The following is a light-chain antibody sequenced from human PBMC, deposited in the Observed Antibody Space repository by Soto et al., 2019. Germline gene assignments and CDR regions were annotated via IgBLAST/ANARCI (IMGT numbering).Light chain of an antibody. CDR2: AAS. V-gene: IGKV1-39*01. CDR3: QQSYSMPRT. Sequence: DIQMTQSQSSLSASVGDRVTITCRASQGIGNDLGWYQQKPGKAPKRLIYAASSLQSGVPSRFSGSGSGTDFTVTISSLQPEDFATYYCQQSYSMPRTFGGGTKVDI. CDR1: QGIGND. J-gene: IGKJ4*01.